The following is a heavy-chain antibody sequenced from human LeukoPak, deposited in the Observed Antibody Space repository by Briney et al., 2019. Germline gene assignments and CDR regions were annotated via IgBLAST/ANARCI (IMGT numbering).Heavy chain of an antibody. J-gene: IGHJ4*02. V-gene: IGHV3-15*01. CDR3: TTDELYDYYFDY. Sequence: GGSLKLSCAASGFTFSNAWMSWVRQAPGKGLEWVGRIKSKTDGGTTDYAAPVKGRFTISRDDSKNTLYLQMNSLETEDTAVYYCTTDELYDYYFDYWGQGTLVTVSS. D-gene: IGHD3-10*01. CDR2: IKSKTDGGTT. CDR1: GFTFSNAW.